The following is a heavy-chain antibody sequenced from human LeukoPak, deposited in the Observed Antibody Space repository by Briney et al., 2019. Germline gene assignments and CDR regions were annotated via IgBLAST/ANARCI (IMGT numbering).Heavy chain of an antibody. CDR2: IRSKAYGGTT. V-gene: IGHV3-49*03. J-gene: IGHJ2*01. CDR1: GFTFGDYA. CDR3: TRVRAAAADWYFDL. Sequence: GSLRLSCTASGFTFGDYAMSWFRQAPGKGLEWVGFIRSKAYGGTTEYAASVKGRFTISRDDSKSIAYLQMNSLKTEDTAVYYCTRVRAAAADWYFDLWGRGTLVTVSS. D-gene: IGHD6-13*01.